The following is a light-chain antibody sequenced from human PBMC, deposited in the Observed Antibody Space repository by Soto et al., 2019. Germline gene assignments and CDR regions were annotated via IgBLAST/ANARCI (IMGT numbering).Light chain of an antibody. CDR3: ISYTSDDVRYV. Sequence: QSALTQPPSASGSLGQSITISCTGSNSDVGLYDFVSWYQHHPGRAPKLIVSEVSHRPSGISNRFSGSKSGNTASLTISGLQSEDEADYYCISYTSDDVRYVFGTGTKVTVL. J-gene: IGLJ1*01. CDR2: EVS. CDR1: NSDVGLYDF. V-gene: IGLV2-14*01.